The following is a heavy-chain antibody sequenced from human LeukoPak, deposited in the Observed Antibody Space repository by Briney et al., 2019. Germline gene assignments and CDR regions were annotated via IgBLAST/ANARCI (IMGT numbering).Heavy chain of an antibody. CDR3: APKAVGSTPFDY. Sequence: PGGSLRLSCAASGFTFGDYGMSWVRQAPGKGLEWVSSISGSGGNTYYADSVKGRFTISRDNSKNTLYLQMNRLRAEDTAVYYCAPKAVGSTPFDYWGQGTLVTVSS. J-gene: IGHJ4*02. V-gene: IGHV3-23*01. CDR2: ISGSGGNT. CDR1: GFTFGDYG. D-gene: IGHD2-15*01.